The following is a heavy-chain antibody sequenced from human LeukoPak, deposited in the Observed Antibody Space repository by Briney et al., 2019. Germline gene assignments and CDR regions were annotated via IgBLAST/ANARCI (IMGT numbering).Heavy chain of an antibody. CDR3: ARDLTMIVVDNFFDY. J-gene: IGHJ4*02. Sequence: PGGSLRLSCAASGFTFSSYWMSWVRQAPGKGLEWVANIKQDGSEKYYVDSVKGRFTISRDNAKNSLYLQMNSLRAEDTAVYYCARDLTMIVVDNFFDYWGQGTLVTVSS. D-gene: IGHD3-22*01. CDR2: IKQDGSEK. V-gene: IGHV3-7*01. CDR1: GFTFSSYW.